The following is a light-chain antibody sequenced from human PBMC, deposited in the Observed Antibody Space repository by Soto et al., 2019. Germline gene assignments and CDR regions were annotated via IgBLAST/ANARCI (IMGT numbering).Light chain of an antibody. CDR1: SSDVGGYKY. CDR2: EVS. V-gene: IGLV2-8*01. CDR3: SSYAGSNTDYV. J-gene: IGLJ1*01. Sequence: QSALTQPPSASGSPGQSVTISCTGTSSDVGGYKYVSWYQQHPGKAPKLMIYEVSERPSGVPDRFSGSKSGNTASLTVSGLQAEDETDYYCSSYAGSNTDYVFGTGTKVTVL.